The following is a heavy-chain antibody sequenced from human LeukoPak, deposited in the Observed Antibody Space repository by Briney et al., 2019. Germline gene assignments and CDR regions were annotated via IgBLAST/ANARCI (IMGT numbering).Heavy chain of an antibody. D-gene: IGHD1-26*01. J-gene: IGHJ4*02. V-gene: IGHV1-46*01. Sequence: ASVKVSCKASGYTFTSYYMHWVRQAPGQGLEWMGIINPSGGSTSYAQKFQGRVTMTRDTSISTAYMELSRLRSDDTAVYYCASSGIVGATVGYWGQGTLVTVSS. CDR3: ASSGIVGATVGY. CDR2: INPSGGST. CDR1: GYTFTSYY.